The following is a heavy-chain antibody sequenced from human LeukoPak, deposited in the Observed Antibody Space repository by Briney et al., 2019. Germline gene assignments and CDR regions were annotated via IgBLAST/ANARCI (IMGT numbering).Heavy chain of an antibody. CDR2: IKQDGSEK. CDR3: GGPNPLLERPSAMDV. D-gene: IGHD3-3*01. Sequence: GGSLRLSCAASGFTFSSYWMSWVRQAPGKGLEWVANIKQDGSEKYYVDSVKGRFTIFRDNAKNSLYLQMNSLRAEDTAVYYCGGPNPLLERPSAMDVWGQGTTVTVSS. J-gene: IGHJ6*02. V-gene: IGHV3-7*01. CDR1: GFTFSSYW.